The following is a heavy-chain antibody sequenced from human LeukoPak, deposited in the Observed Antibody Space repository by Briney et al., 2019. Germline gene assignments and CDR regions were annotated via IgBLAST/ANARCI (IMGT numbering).Heavy chain of an antibody. D-gene: IGHD2-8*01. CDR1: GFTFSSSA. CDR3: AKDQRCESPHYLDS. J-gene: IGHJ4*02. CDR2: ISASGGST. V-gene: IGHV3-23*01. Sequence: GGSLRLSCAASGFTFSSSAMSWVRQVPGKGLEWVSGISASGGSTYYADSVRGRFTISRDNSKNTLYVRMNSLRDEDTAVYYCAKDQRCESPHYLDSWGQGTLVTVSS.